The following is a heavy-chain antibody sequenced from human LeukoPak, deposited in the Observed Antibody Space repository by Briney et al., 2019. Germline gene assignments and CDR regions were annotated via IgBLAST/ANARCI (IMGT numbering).Heavy chain of an antibody. D-gene: IGHD2-2*01. V-gene: IGHV4-34*01. Sequence: SETLSLTCAVYGGSFSGYYWSWIRQPPGKGLEWIGEINHSGSTNYNPSLKSRVTISVGTSKNQFSLKLSSVTAADTAVYYCARLRLEDIVVVPAAMPTRRLFDPWGQGTLVTVSS. J-gene: IGHJ5*02. CDR3: ARLRLEDIVVVPAAMPTRRLFDP. CDR1: GGSFSGYY. CDR2: INHSGST.